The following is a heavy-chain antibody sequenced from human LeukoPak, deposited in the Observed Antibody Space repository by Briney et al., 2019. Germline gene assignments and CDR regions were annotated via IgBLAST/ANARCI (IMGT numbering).Heavy chain of an antibody. V-gene: IGHV3-11*01. CDR3: ARGRDFSSGIRDHYYYNDV. CDR1: GFSFSDYS. CDR2: ITGGGNAV. Sequence: PGGSLRLSCAASGFSFSDYSLNWIRQAPGKGLEWVSNITGGGNAVYYADSVKGRFTISRDNAKNSLYLQMNSLRAEDTAVYYCARGRDFSSGIRDHYYYNDVWGKGTTVSVS. J-gene: IGHJ6*03. D-gene: IGHD3-3*01.